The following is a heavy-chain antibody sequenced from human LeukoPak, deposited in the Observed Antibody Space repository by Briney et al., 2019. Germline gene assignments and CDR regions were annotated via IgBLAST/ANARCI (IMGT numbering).Heavy chain of an antibody. CDR2: ISGSGGST. D-gene: IGHD3-10*01. CDR3: AKEYYYGSDSRFRGISDY. Sequence: PGGSLRLSCAASGFTLSSNYMSWVRQAPGKGLEWVSGISGSGGSTYYADSVKGRFTISRDNSKNTLYLQMNSLRAEDTAVYYFAKEYYYGSDSRFRGISDYWGQGTLVTVSS. CDR1: GFTLSSNY. J-gene: IGHJ4*01. V-gene: IGHV3-23*01.